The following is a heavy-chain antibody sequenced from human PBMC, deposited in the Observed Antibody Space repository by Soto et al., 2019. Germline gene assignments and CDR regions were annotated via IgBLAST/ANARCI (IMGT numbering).Heavy chain of an antibody. D-gene: IGHD3-3*01. CDR1: GYTLTGYY. CDR2: INPNSGGT. Sequence: ASVKVSCKASGYTLTGYYMHWVRQAPGQGLEWMGWINPNSGGTNYAQKFQGWVTMTRDTSISTAYMELSRLRSDDTAVYYCARGGVNYDFWSGYLDYWGQGTLVTVSS. CDR3: ARGGVNYDFWSGYLDY. J-gene: IGHJ4*02. V-gene: IGHV1-2*04.